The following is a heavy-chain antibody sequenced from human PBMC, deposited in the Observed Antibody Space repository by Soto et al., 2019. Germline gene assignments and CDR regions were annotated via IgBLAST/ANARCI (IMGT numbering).Heavy chain of an antibody. Sequence: GASVKVSCKASGYTFTSYSMHLVRQAPGQKLEWMGWINAGNGNTKYSQKFQGRVTITRDTSASTAYMELSSLRSEDTAVYYCAMGRGGSGSYYRQGFDPWGQGTLVTVSS. D-gene: IGHD3-10*01. CDR3: AMGRGGSGSYYRQGFDP. CDR1: GYTFTSYS. CDR2: INAGNGNT. V-gene: IGHV1-3*01. J-gene: IGHJ5*02.